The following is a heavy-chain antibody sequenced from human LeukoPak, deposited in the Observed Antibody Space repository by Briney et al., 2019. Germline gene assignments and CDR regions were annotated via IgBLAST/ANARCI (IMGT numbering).Heavy chain of an antibody. J-gene: IGHJ5*02. CDR1: GGAISSYY. V-gene: IGHV4-59*08. CDR3: ARHPEWEREAGST. CDR2: IHYSGGT. Sequence: TSETLSLTCTVSGGAISSYYWSWIRQPPGKGLEWIGYIHYSGGTKYNPSLKSRVTISVDTSKNQFSLKLSSVTAADTAVYYCARHPEWEREAGSTWGQGTLVTVSS. D-gene: IGHD3-10*01.